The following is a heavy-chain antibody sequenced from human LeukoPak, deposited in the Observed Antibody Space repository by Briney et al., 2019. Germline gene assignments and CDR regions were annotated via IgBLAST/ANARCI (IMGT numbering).Heavy chain of an antibody. D-gene: IGHD6-13*01. CDR1: GGSISSYY. CDR3: ARHRYSSSWPYYLDY. V-gene: IGHV4-59*08. CDR2: IYYSGST. J-gene: IGHJ4*02. Sequence: PSETLSLTCTVSGGSISSYYWSWIRQPPGKGLEWIGYIYYSGSTNYNPSLKSRVTISVDTSKNQFSLKLSSVTAADTAVYYCARHRYSSSWPYYLDYWGQGTLVTVSS.